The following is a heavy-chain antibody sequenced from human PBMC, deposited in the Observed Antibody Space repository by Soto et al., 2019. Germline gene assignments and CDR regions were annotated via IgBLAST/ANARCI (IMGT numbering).Heavy chain of an antibody. J-gene: IGHJ3*02. CDR3: ASSDLHLGEWEEDAFDI. V-gene: IGHV6-1*01. D-gene: IGHD3-16*01. Sequence: QVQLQQSGPGLVKPSQTLSLTCAISGDSVSSNSAAWNWIRQSPSRGLEWLGRTYYRSKWYNDYAVSVKSRITINPDTSKNQFSLQLNSVTPEDTAVYYCASSDLHLGEWEEDAFDIWGQGTMVTVSS. CDR2: TYYRSKWYN. CDR1: GDSVSSNSAA.